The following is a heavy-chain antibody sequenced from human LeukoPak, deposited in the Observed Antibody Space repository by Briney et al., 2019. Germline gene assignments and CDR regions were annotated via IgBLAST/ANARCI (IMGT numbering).Heavy chain of an antibody. CDR2: IYTSGST. V-gene: IGHV4-61*02. Sequence: SETLSLTCTVSGGSISSGSYYWSWIRQPAGKGLEWIGRIYTSGSTNYNPSLKSRVTISVDTSKNQFSLKLSSVTAADTAVYYCARGRGLLEGNWFDPGAREPWSPSPQ. J-gene: IGHJ5*02. D-gene: IGHD2-15*01. CDR1: GGSISSGSYY. CDR3: ARGRGLLEGNWFDP.